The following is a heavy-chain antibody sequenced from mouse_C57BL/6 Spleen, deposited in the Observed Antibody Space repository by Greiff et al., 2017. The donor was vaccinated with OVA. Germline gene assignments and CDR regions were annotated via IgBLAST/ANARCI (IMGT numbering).Heavy chain of an antibody. V-gene: IGHV1-54*01. CDR3: ARPITTVVARNAMDY. J-gene: IGHJ4*01. CDR1: GYAFTNYL. Sequence: VKLQESGAELVRPGTSVKVSCKASGYAFTNYLIEWVKQRPGQGLEWIGVINPGSGGTNYNEKFKGKATLTADKSSSTAYMQLSSLTSEDSAVYFCARPITTVVARNAMDYWGQGTSVTVSS. D-gene: IGHD1-1*01. CDR2: INPGSGGT.